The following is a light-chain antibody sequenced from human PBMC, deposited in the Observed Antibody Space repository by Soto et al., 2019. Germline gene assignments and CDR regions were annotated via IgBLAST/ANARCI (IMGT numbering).Light chain of an antibody. CDR1: SSDVGSDNL. V-gene: IGLV2-23*01. J-gene: IGLJ2*01. CDR2: EGS. CDR3: CSYAGSSTAI. Sequence: QAVVTQPASVSGSPGQSITISCTGTSSDVGSDNLVSWYQQHPGKAPKLMIYEGSKRPSGVSNHFSGSKSGNTASLTISGLQAEDEADYYCCSYAGSSTAIFGGGTKLTVL.